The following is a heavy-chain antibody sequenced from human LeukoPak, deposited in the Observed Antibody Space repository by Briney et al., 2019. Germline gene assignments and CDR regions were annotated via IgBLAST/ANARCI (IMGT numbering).Heavy chain of an antibody. Sequence: SSETLSLTCAVYGGSFSGYYWSWIRQPPGKGLEWIGEVNHSGSTNYNPSLKSRVTISVDMSKNQFSLKLSSVTAADTAVYYCARPRRYSGYPIDYYYYGMDVWGQGTTVTVSS. V-gene: IGHV4-34*01. CDR1: GGSFSGYY. J-gene: IGHJ6*02. D-gene: IGHD5-12*01. CDR2: VNHSGST. CDR3: ARPRRYSGYPIDYYYYGMDV.